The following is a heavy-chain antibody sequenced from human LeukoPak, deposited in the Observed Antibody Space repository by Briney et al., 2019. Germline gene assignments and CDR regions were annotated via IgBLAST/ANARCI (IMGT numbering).Heavy chain of an antibody. CDR1: GYTFTSYG. V-gene: IGHV1-18*01. CDR3: ARAGYCSSTSCYMTYYFDY. Sequence: ASVKVSRKASGYTFTSYGISWVRQAPGQGLEWMGWISAYNGNTNYAQKLQGRVTMTTDTSTSTAYMELRSLRSDDTAVYYCARAGYCSSTSCYMTYYFDYWGQGTLVTVSS. D-gene: IGHD2-2*03. CDR2: ISAYNGNT. J-gene: IGHJ4*02.